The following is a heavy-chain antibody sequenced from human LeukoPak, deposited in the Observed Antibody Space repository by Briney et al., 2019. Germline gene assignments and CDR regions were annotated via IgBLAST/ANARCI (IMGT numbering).Heavy chain of an antibody. D-gene: IGHD1-1*01. J-gene: IGHJ5*02. V-gene: IGHV4-59*01. CDR1: GGSISSYY. Sequence: PSQTLSLTCTVSGGSISSYYWSWIRQPPGKGLEWIGYIYYSGSTNYNPSLKSRVTISVDTSKNQFSLKLSSVTAADTAVYYCARESDWNRCWFDPWGQGTLVTVSS. CDR2: IYYSGST. CDR3: ARESDWNRCWFDP.